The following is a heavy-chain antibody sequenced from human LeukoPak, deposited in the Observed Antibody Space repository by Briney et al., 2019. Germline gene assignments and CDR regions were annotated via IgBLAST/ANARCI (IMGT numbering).Heavy chain of an antibody. CDR1: GYTFISYG. CDR3: ARVGPGIAAAFGY. D-gene: IGHD6-13*01. V-gene: IGHV1-2*02. J-gene: IGHJ4*02. Sequence: GASVKVSCKASGYTFISYGISWVRQAPGQGLEWMGWINPNSGGTNYAQKFQGRVTMTRDTSISTAYMELSRLRSDDTAVYYCARVGPGIAAAFGYWGQGTLVTVSS. CDR2: INPNSGGT.